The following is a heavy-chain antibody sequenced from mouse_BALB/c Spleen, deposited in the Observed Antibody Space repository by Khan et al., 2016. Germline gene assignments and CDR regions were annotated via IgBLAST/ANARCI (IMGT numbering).Heavy chain of an antibody. CDR3: AREGNQYAMDY. Sequence: EVELVESGGGLVQPGGSRKLSCAASGFTFSDYGMAWVRQAPGKGPEWVAFISNLAYSIYYADTVTGRFTISRENAKNTLYLEMSSLRSEDTAKYYCAREGNQYAMDYWGQGTSVTVSS. V-gene: IGHV5-15*02. J-gene: IGHJ4*01. CDR1: GFTFSDYG. CDR2: ISNLAYSI.